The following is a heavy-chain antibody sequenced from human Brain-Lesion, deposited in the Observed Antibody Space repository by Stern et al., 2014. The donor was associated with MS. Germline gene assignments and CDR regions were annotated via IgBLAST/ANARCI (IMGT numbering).Heavy chain of an antibody. CDR1: YDSISSYY. CDR2: INYRRNL. CDR3: ARAFSDYHDSTPGY. J-gene: IGHJ4*02. V-gene: IGHV4-59*01. Sequence: QVQLQESGPGLVKPSETLSLTCTVSYDSISSYYWTWLRQPPGKGLEWIGYINYRRNLNYNPALKSRVTISVDTSKNQFSLKLTSVTAADTAVYYCARAFSDYHDSTPGYWGQGTLVTVSS. D-gene: IGHD3-22*01.